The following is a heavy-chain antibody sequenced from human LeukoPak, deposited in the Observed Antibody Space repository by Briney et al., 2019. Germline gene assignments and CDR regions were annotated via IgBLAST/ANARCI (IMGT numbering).Heavy chain of an antibody. J-gene: IGHJ6*02. CDR1: GFTFSNAW. D-gene: IGHD6-19*01. V-gene: IGHV3-15*01. Sequence: GGSLRLSCAASGFTFSNAWMSWVRQAPGKGLEWVGRIKSKTDGGTTDYAAPVKGRFTISRDDSKNTLYLQMNSLKTEDTAVYYCTTASEYSSGWTPYGMDVWGQGTTVTVSS. CDR3: TTASEYSSGWTPYGMDV. CDR2: IKSKTDGGTT.